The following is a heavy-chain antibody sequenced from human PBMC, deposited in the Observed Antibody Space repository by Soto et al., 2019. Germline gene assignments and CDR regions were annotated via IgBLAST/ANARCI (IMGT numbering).Heavy chain of an antibody. CDR2: INAGNGNT. V-gene: IGHV1-3*01. J-gene: IGHJ5*02. Sequence: ASVKVSCKASGYTFTSYAMNWVRQAPGQRLEWMGWINAGNGNTNYAQKLQGRVTMTTDTSTSTAYMELRSLRSDDTAVYYCARDIGNIVVVVSDDRFDPWGQGTLVTVSS. D-gene: IGHD2-15*01. CDR3: ARDIGNIVVVVSDDRFDP. CDR1: GYTFTSYA.